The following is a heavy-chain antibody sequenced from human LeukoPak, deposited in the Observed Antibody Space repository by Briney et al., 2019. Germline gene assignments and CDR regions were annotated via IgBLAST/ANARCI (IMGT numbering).Heavy chain of an antibody. V-gene: IGHV1-18*01. CDR1: GYTFTSYG. CDR3: ARSHSSSSFHWFDP. D-gene: IGHD6-13*01. J-gene: IGHJ5*02. CDR2: ISAYNGNT. Sequence: APVKVSCKASGYTFTSYGISWVRQAPGQGLEWMGWISAYNGNTNYAQKLQGRVTMTTDTSTSTAYMELRSLRSDDTAVYYCARSHSSSSFHWFDPWGQGTLVTVSS.